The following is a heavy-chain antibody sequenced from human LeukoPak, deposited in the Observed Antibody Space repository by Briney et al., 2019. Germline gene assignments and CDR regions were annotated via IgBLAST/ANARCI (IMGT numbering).Heavy chain of an antibody. V-gene: IGHV3-7*01. CDR3: ARDFSGCSVDP. CDR2: IKQDGSEK. Sequence: GGSLRLSCAASGFTFSSYWMSWVRQAQGKGLEWVANIKQDGSEKYYVDSVKGGFTISRDNAKNSLYLQMNSLTADDTAVYYCARDFSGCSVDPWGQGTLVTVSS. J-gene: IGHJ5*02. D-gene: IGHD6-19*01. CDR1: GFTFSSYW.